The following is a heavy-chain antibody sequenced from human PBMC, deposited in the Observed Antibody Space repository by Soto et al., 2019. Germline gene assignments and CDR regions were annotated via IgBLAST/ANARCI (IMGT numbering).Heavy chain of an antibody. CDR2: ISYDGSNK. CDR3: AKDQATYSLFPYNWKPAGYYYYGMDV. J-gene: IGHJ6*02. V-gene: IGHV3-30*18. Sequence: GGSLRLSCAASGFTFSSYGMHWVRQAPGKGLEWVAVISYDGSNKYYADSVKGRFTISRDNSKNTLYLQMNSLRAEDTAVYYCAKDQATYSLFPYNWKPAGYYYYGMDVWGQGTTVTVSS. CDR1: GFTFSSYG. D-gene: IGHD1-20*01.